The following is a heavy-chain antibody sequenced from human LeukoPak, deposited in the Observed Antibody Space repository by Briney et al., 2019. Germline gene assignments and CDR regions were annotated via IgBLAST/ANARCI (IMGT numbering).Heavy chain of an antibody. CDR2: IYYSGST. V-gene: IGHV4-59*01. J-gene: IGHJ4*02. Sequence: PSETLSLTCTVSGGSIGSYYWSWIRQPPGKGLEWIWHIYYSGSTNYNPSLKSRVTISVDTSKNQFSLKLSSVTAADTAVYYCANRSSIWSGYQDTLYYFDSWGQGTLVTVSS. D-gene: IGHD3-3*01. CDR3: ANRSSIWSGYQDTLYYFDS. CDR1: GGSIGSYY.